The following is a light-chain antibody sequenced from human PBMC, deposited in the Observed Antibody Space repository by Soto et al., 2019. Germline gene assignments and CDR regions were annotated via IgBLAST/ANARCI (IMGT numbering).Light chain of an antibody. CDR1: SSDVGGYNY. CDR3: SSYEGSNNYV. V-gene: IGLV2-8*01. Sequence: QSVLTQPPSASGSPGQSATISCTGTSSDVGGYNYVSWYQQHPGKAPKLMIYEVSKRPSGVPDRFSGSKSGNTASLTVSGLQAEDEADYYCSSYEGSNNYVIGTGTKVTVL. CDR2: EVS. J-gene: IGLJ1*01.